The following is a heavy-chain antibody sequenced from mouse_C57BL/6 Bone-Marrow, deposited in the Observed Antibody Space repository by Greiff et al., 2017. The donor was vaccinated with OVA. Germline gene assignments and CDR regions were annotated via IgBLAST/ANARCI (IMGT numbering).Heavy chain of an antibody. D-gene: IGHD1-1*01. CDR1: GYTFTSYW. J-gene: IGHJ2*01. CDR3: ARSYGSSPDY. Sequence: QVHVKQPGAELVKPGASVKLSCKASGYTFTSYWMHWVKQRPGQGLEWIGMIHPNSGSTNYNEKFKSKATLTVDKSSSTAYMQLSSLTSEDSAVYYCARSYGSSPDYWGQGTTLTVSS. V-gene: IGHV1-64*01. CDR2: IHPNSGST.